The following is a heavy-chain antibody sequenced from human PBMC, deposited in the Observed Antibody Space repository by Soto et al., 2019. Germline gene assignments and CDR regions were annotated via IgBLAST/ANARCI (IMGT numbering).Heavy chain of an antibody. CDR2: IYYSGST. J-gene: IGHJ4*02. V-gene: IGHV4-39*01. CDR1: GGSISSSSYY. CDR3: ARLNAGRLIYFDWLLHYYFDY. Sequence: PSETLSLTCTVSGGSISSSSYYWGWIRQPPGKGLEWIGSIYYSGSTYYNPSLKSRVTISVDTSKNQFSLKLSSVTAADTAVYYCARLNAGRLIYFDWLLHYYFDYWGQGTLVTVSS. D-gene: IGHD3-9*01.